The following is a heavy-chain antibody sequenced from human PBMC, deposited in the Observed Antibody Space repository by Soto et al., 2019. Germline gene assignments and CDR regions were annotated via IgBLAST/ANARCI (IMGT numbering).Heavy chain of an antibody. Sequence: ASVKVSCKASGYTFTSYGISWVRQAPGQGLEWMGWISAYNGNTNYAQKLQGRVTMTTDTSTSTAYMELRSLRSDDTAVYYCARLLVPYCGGDCFSGFDCWGQGTQVTVSS. CDR3: ARLLVPYCGGDCFSGFDC. V-gene: IGHV1-18*01. CDR1: GYTFTSYG. CDR2: ISAYNGNT. D-gene: IGHD2-21*02. J-gene: IGHJ4*02.